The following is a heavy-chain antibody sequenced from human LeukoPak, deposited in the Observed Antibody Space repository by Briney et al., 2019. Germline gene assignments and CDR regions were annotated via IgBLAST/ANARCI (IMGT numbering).Heavy chain of an antibody. CDR2: IYYSGST. D-gene: IGHD3-22*01. J-gene: IGHJ3*02. V-gene: IGHV4-39*01. Sequence: KSSETLSLTCTVSGGSISSSSYYWGWIRQPPGKGLEWIGSIYYSGSTYYNPSLKSRVTISVDTSKNQFSLKLSSVTAADTAVYYCARQGREHTYYYVSSGYSRMDAFDIWGQGTMVTVS. CDR1: GGSISSSSYY. CDR3: ARQGREHTYYYVSSGYSRMDAFDI.